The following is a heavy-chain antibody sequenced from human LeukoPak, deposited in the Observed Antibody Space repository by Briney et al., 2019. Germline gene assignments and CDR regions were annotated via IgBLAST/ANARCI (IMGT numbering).Heavy chain of an antibody. Sequence: GGSLRLSCAASGFTFSSYTMSWVRQAPGKGLEWVSSIRSSGDATFYADSVKGRFTISRDNSKNTLFLQMDSLRAEDTAPYYCAKSVAIYFYYGLDVWGQGTTVTVSS. J-gene: IGHJ6*02. CDR3: AKSVAIYFYYGLDV. V-gene: IGHV3-23*01. CDR2: IRSSGDAT. CDR1: GFTFSSYT. D-gene: IGHD3-3*01.